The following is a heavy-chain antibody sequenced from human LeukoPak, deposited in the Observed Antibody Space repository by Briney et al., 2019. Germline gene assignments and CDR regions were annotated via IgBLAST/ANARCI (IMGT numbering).Heavy chain of an antibody. CDR2: ISGSGGST. CDR1: GFTFSSYA. CDR3: AKERYQLLYGYYNWFDP. V-gene: IGHV3-23*01. Sequence: PGGSLRLSCAASGFTFSSYAMSWVRQAPGKGLEWVSAISGSGGSTYYADSVKGRFTISRDNSKNTLYLQMNSLRAEDTAVYYCAKERYQLLYGYYNWFDPWGQGTLVTVSS. D-gene: IGHD2-2*02. J-gene: IGHJ5*02.